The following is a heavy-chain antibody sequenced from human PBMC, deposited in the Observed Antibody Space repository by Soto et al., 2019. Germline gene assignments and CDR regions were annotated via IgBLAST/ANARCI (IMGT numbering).Heavy chain of an antibody. CDR2: TSYIGNT. CDR3: ARDGMRPFDY. Sequence: QVQLQESGPGLLKPSETLSLTCTISGGSVRSYQWSWIRPPPGKGLEWIGLTSYIGNTLYNPSLKRRVAFSVDTPNSHYALTLTSVLAADTAVYYCARDGMRPFDYWGQGTLVTVSS. CDR1: GGSVRSYQ. V-gene: IGHV4-59*02. J-gene: IGHJ4*02.